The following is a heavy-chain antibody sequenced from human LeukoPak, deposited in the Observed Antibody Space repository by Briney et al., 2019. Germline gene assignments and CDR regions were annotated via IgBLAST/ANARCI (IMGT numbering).Heavy chain of an antibody. CDR1: GYTFTSYY. CDR3: ARGGTRAGVRGVMDY. CDR2: INPSGGST. J-gene: IGHJ4*02. Sequence: ASVKVSCKASGYTFTSYYMHWVRQAPGQGLEWMGIINPSGGSTSYAQKFQGRVTMTRDMSTSTVYMELSSLRSEDTAVYYCARGGTRAGVRGVMDYWGQGTLVTVSS. V-gene: IGHV1-46*01. D-gene: IGHD3-10*01.